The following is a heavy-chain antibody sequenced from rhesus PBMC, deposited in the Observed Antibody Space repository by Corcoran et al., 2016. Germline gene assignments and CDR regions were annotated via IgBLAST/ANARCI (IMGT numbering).Heavy chain of an antibody. V-gene: IGHV4-165*01. D-gene: IGHD2-33*01. J-gene: IGHJ4*01. Sequence: QVQLQESGPGLVKPSETLSLPCGVSGGSFRGYSWGWLSRPPGKVLERIGYRRSSRRSTDINPSRRSRVTMSTDTSHNQFSLKLSSVTAADTAVYYCARQGTVVGRTPGDYWGQGVLVTVSS. CDR2: RRSSRRST. CDR3: ARQGTVVGRTPGDY. CDR1: GGSFRGYS.